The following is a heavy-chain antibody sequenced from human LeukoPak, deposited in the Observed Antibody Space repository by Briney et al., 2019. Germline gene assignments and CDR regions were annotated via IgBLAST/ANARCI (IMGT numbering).Heavy chain of an antibody. V-gene: IGHV4-59*01. CDR1: GDSISSYY. CDR2: IYYSGST. J-gene: IGHJ4*02. Sequence: SETLSLTCTVSGDSISSYYWSWIRQPPGKGLEWIGYIYYSGSTNYNPSLKSRVTISVDTSKNQFSLKLSSVTAADTAVYYCARGYSYGLIFDYWGQGTLVTVSS. D-gene: IGHD5-18*01. CDR3: ARGYSYGLIFDY.